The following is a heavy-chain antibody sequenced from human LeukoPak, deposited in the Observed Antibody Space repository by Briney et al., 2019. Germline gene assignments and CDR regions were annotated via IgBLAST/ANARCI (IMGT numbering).Heavy chain of an antibody. CDR1: GFTFSSYG. CDR3: AGVDFWSGYRDY. V-gene: IGHV3-30*02. Sequence: PGGSLRLSCAASGFTFSSYGMHWVRQAPGKGLEWVAFIRYDGSNKYYADSVKGRFTISRDNSKNTLYLQMNSPRAVDTAVYYCAGVDFWSGYRDYWGQGTLVTVSS. D-gene: IGHD3-3*01. CDR2: IRYDGSNK. J-gene: IGHJ4*02.